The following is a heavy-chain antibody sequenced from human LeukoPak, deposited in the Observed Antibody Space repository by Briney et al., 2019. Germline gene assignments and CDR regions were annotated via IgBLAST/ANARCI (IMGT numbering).Heavy chain of an antibody. CDR3: AKDRYIYAFQYSAS. CDR1: GFTFSRYG. D-gene: IGHD5-18*01. J-gene: IGHJ5*02. V-gene: IGHV3-30*18. CDR2: ISNDGRKK. Sequence: GSLRLSCAASGFTFSRYGMHWVRPAPGKGLDWVAVISNDGRKKYYADSVQGRFTISRDNSKNTLSLQVSSLRAEDTAGYYCAKDRYIYAFQYSASWAQGTLSPSPQ.